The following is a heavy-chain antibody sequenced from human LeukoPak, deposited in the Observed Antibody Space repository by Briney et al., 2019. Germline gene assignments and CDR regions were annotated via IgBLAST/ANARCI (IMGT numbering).Heavy chain of an antibody. V-gene: IGHV3-23*01. CDR1: GFAFSNYG. Sequence: PGGSLRLTCAASGFAFSNYGMNWVCQAPGKGLEWVSGITGSGSTTYYADSVKGRFTISRDNSKNTLYLQMNSPRAEDTAAYYCAKDLGRPLDYWGQGTLVTVSS. CDR3: AKDLGRPLDY. CDR2: ITGSGSTT. J-gene: IGHJ4*02.